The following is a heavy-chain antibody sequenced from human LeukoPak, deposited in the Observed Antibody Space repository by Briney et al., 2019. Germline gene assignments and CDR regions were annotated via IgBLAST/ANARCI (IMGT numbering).Heavy chain of an antibody. V-gene: IGHV4-31*03. Sequence: SQTLSLTCTVSGGSISSGGYYWSWIRQHPGKGLEWIGYIYYSGSTYYNPSLKSRVTISVDTSKNRFSLKLSSVTAADTAVYYCAREGRGYPYSDAFDIWGQGTMVTVSS. CDR2: IYYSGST. CDR1: GGSISSGGYY. D-gene: IGHD5-18*01. J-gene: IGHJ3*02. CDR3: AREGRGYPYSDAFDI.